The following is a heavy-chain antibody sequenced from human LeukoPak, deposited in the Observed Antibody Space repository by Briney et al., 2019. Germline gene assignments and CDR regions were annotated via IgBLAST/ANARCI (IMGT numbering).Heavy chain of an antibody. CDR3: ATKYQLLLFGSGPAFDY. Sequence: PGGSLRLSCAASGFTFSSYAMSWVRQAPGKGLEWVSAISGSGGSTYYADSVKGRFTISRDNSKNTLYLQMSSLRAEDTAVYYCATKYQLLLFGSGPAFDYWGQGTLVTVSS. CDR1: GFTFSSYA. CDR2: ISGSGGST. D-gene: IGHD2-2*01. J-gene: IGHJ4*02. V-gene: IGHV3-23*01.